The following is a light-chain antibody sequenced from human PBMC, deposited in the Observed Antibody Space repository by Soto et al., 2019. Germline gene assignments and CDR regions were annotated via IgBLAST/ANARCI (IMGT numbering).Light chain of an antibody. J-gene: IGLJ2*01. CDR1: SSDVGGHKY. CDR2: DVS. V-gene: IGLV2-14*03. CDR3: SSYTSSSTLI. Sequence: QSVLTQPASVSGSPGQSITISCTGTSSDVGGHKYVSWYQQHPGKAPKFIIYDVSNRPSGVSNRFSGSKSGNTASLTISGLQAEDEADYYCSSYTSSSTLIFGGGTKVTVL.